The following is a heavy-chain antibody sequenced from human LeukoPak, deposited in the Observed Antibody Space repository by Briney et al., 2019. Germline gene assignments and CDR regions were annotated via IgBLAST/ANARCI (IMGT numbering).Heavy chain of an antibody. J-gene: IGHJ4*02. Sequence: PGGSLRLSCAASGCTFSSYAMSWVRQAPGKGLEWVLTISGSGGNTYYADSVTGQFTISRDNSKNTLYLQVNSLRADDTAVYYCSRVDAGDGDPDYWGQGTLVTVSS. D-gene: IGHD4-17*01. CDR3: SRVDAGDGDPDY. V-gene: IGHV3-23*01. CDR2: ISGSGGNT. CDR1: GCTFSSYA.